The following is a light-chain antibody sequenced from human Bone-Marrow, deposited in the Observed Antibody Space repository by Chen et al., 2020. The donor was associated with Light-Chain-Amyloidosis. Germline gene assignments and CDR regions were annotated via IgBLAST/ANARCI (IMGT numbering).Light chain of an antibody. Sequence: DIQMTQSPSSLSASVGDRVTITCRASQYISSSLKWFQQKPGKAPKLLIYSASNLQGGVTSRFSGSGSGTDFNLTISSLQPEDFATYYCLQSYSTRRTFGQGTKVEVK. CDR2: SAS. V-gene: IGKV1-39*01. CDR3: LQSYSTRRT. J-gene: IGKJ1*01. CDR1: QYISSS.